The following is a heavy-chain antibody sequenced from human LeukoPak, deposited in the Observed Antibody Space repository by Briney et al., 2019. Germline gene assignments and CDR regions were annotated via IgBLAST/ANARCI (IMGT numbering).Heavy chain of an antibody. CDR3: ARGVGYNFGYGDY. V-gene: IGHV3-33*01. J-gene: IGHJ4*02. Sequence: GRSPRLSCAASGITFSSYGMHWVRQAPGKGLEWVAVIWYDGSNKYYADSVKGRFTISRDNSKNTLSLQMNSLRAEDTAVYYCARGVGYNFGYGDYWGQGTLVTVSS. CDR2: IWYDGSNK. CDR1: GITFSSYG. D-gene: IGHD5-18*01.